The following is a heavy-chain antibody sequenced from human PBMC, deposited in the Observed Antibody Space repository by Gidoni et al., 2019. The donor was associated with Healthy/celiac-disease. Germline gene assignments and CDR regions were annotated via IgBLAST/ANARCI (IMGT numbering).Heavy chain of an antibody. D-gene: IGHD3-10*01. CDR3: ARGQGVRGVIKSWFDP. CDR2: INHRRST. CDR1: GGSLSGYY. V-gene: IGHV4-34*01. J-gene: IGHJ5*02. Sequence: QVQLQQWGAGLLKPSETLSLTCAVYGGSLSGYYWSWIRQPPGQGLEWIGEINHRRSTNYNPSLKSRVTISVDTSKNQFSLKLSSVTAADTAVYYCARGQGVRGVIKSWFDPWGQGTLVTVSS.